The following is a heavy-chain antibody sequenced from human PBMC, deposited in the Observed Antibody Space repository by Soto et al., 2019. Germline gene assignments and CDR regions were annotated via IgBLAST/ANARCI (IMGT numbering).Heavy chain of an antibody. CDR1: GYSITNGYY. D-gene: IGHD3-3*02. J-gene: IGHJ4*02. CDR2: IYHSGNT. Sequence: PSETLSLTCAVSGYSITNGYYWGWIRQPPGKGLVWIGSIYHSGNTYYNPSLKSRVTLSIDTSKNQFSLKLRSVTAADTAMYYCARVKLAGRGSFHDWGQGTLVTVSS. V-gene: IGHV4-38-2*01. CDR3: ARVKLAGRGSFHD.